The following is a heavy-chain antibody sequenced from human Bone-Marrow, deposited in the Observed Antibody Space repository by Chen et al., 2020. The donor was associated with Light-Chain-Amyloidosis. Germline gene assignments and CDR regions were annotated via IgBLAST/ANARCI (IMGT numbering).Heavy chain of an antibody. CDR3: ARESWQTSPDSFDL. CDR1: GYSFTDYY. Sequence: QVQVVQSGAEVKKPGASARVSCKASGYSFTDYYMHWVRQAPGQGLEWVGWINPNSGGTHYAQKFQGRVTMTRDTSIGTAYMELKKLTSDDTGVYYCARESWQTSPDSFDLWGQGTRVTVSS. CDR2: INPNSGGT. V-gene: IGHV1-2*02. J-gene: IGHJ3*01.